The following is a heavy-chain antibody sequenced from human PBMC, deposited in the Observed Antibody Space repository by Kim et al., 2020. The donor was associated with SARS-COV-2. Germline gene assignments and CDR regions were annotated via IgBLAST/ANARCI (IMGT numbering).Heavy chain of an antibody. CDR1: GGSISRGSYY. J-gene: IGHJ4*02. V-gene: IGHV4-39*02. D-gene: IGHD6-19*01. CDR2: VDYSGST. Sequence: SETLSLTCTVSGGSISRGSYYWGWIRQPPGKGLEWIGSVDYSGSTHYRPSLKSRVTLFVDTSKNQFSLKLNSVTAADTAVYHCAREDQWLVGRFEYWGQGRMVTVSS. CDR3: AREDQWLVGRFEY.